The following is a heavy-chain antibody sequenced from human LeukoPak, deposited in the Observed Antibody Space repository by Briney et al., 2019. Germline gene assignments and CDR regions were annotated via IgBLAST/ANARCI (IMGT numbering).Heavy chain of an antibody. CDR3: ILAAAGTEFDP. Sequence: GGSLRLSCAASGFTFSSYWMHWVRQAPGKGLVWVSRIDTDGSSTSYADSVKGRFTISRDNAKNTLYLQMSSLRAEDTAVYYCILAAAGTEFDPWGQGTLVTISS. V-gene: IGHV3-74*01. CDR1: GFTFSSYW. J-gene: IGHJ5*02. D-gene: IGHD6-13*01. CDR2: IDTDGSST.